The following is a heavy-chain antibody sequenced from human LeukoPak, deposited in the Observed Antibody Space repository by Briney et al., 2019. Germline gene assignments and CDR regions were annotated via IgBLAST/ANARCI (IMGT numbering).Heavy chain of an antibody. D-gene: IGHD3-10*01. V-gene: IGHV1-46*01. CDR2: IDPSGGST. CDR1: GYSFTSYY. Sequence: ASVKVSCKASGYSFTSYYMHWVRQAPRQGLEWMGIIDPSGGSTNYAQKFQGRITMTRDTSTSTVYMELSSLRSEDTAIYYCASLGSGSSPIIDFDYWGQGTLVTVSS. CDR3: ASLGSGSSPIIDFDY. J-gene: IGHJ4*02.